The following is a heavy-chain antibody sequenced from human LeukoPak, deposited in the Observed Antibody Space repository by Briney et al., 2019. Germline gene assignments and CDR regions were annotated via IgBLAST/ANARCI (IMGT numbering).Heavy chain of an antibody. V-gene: IGHV1-18*01. D-gene: IGHD1-7*01. CDR1: GYTFTTSG. CDR3: AGVAGFYWDSDSFDY. J-gene: IGHJ4*02. CDR2: ISAYNGQT. Sequence: SVKVSCKASGYTFTTSGISWVRQAPGQGLERMGWISAYNGQTNYAQKVQGRVTMTIDTSTKTAYMELRSLGSDDTAVYYCAGVAGFYWDSDSFDYWGEGTQVTVSS.